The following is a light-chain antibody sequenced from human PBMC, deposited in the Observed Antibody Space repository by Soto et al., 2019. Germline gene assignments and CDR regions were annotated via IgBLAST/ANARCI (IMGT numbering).Light chain of an antibody. J-gene: IGKJ4*01. CDR2: AAS. V-gene: IGKV1-39*01. CDR3: QQSFATPLT. CDR1: QSISKF. Sequence: DIQMTQSPSSLSASVGDRVVITCRASQSISKFLNWYRQRPGHAPNLLFYAASSLQSGVPSRFSGSGSGTDFALTISSLQPEDFAPYYCQQSFATPLTFGGGTKVEIK.